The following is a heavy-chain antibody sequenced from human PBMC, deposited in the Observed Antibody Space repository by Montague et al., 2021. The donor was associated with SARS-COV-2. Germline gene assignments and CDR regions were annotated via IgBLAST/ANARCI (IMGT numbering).Heavy chain of an antibody. CDR3: ARMTTVVTLEYYYYYGMDV. CDR1: GFSLSTSGMC. J-gene: IGHJ6*02. Sequence: PALVKPTQTLTLTCTFSGFSLSTSGMCVSWIRQPPGKALEWLALVDWDDDKYYSTSLKTRLTISKDTSKNQVVLTMTNMDPVDTATYYCARMTTVVTLEYYYYYGMDVWGQGTTVTVSS. D-gene: IGHD4-23*01. V-gene: IGHV2-70*01. CDR2: VDWDDDK.